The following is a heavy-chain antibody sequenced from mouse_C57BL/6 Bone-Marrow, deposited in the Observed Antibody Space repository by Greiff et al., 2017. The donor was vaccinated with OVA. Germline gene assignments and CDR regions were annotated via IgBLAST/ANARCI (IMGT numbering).Heavy chain of an antibody. Sequence: EVQLQQSGPELVKPGASVKISCKASGYTFTDYYMNWVKQSHGKSLEWIGDINPNNGGTSYNQKFKGKATLTVDKSSSTAYMELRSLTSEDSAVYYCASEGSYWGQGTTLTVSS. J-gene: IGHJ2*01. CDR1: GYTFTDYY. CDR2: INPNNGGT. V-gene: IGHV1-26*01. CDR3: ASEGSY.